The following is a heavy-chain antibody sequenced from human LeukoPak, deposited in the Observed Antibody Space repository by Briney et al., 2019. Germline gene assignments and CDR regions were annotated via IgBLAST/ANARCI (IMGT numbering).Heavy chain of an antibody. CDR1: GFTFSSYE. V-gene: IGHV3-23*01. D-gene: IGHD1-26*01. CDR3: AKEGVQTPSDWYFDL. J-gene: IGHJ2*01. Sequence: PGGSLRLSCAASGFTFSSYEMNWVRQAPGKGLEWVSSINDNGGTRTWYADSVKGRFTISRDNSKNTLYLQMNSLRAEDTAVYYCAKEGVQTPSDWYFDLWGRGTLVTVSS. CDR2: INDNGGTRT.